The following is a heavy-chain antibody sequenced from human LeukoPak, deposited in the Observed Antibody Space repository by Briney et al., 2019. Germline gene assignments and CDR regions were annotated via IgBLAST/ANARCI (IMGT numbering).Heavy chain of an antibody. V-gene: IGHV3-21*01. D-gene: IGHD4-17*01. Sequence: GGSLRLSCAASGFTFSSYSMNWVRQAPGKGLEWVSSISSSSSYIYYADSVKGRFTISRDNAKNSLYLQMNSLRAEDTAVYYCARLNTVRGRRAISYYFDYWGQGTLVTVSS. CDR1: GFTFSSYS. J-gene: IGHJ4*02. CDR2: ISSSSSYI. CDR3: ARLNTVRGRRAISYYFDY.